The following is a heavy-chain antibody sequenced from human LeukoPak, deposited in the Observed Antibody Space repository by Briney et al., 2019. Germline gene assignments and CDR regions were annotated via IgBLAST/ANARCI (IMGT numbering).Heavy chain of an antibody. CDR1: GFTFSSYS. J-gene: IGHJ4*02. CDR2: ISSSSSYI. Sequence: PGGSLRLSCAASGFTFSSYSMNWVRQAPGKGLEWVSSISSSSSYIYYAESVKGRFTISRDNSKNTLYLQMNSLRAEDTAVYYCAKEVAMVYYFDYWGQGTLVTVSS. CDR3: AKEVAMVYYFDY. D-gene: IGHD5-18*01. V-gene: IGHV3-21*04.